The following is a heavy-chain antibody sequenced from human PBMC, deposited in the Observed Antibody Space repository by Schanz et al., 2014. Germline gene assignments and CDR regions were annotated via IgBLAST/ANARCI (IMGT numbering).Heavy chain of an antibody. CDR2: ISPYNGNT. D-gene: IGHD6-13*01. V-gene: IGHV1-18*01. CDR3: ASSGAGYSSSWDFDY. J-gene: IGHJ4*02. CDR1: GYTFTSYG. Sequence: QVHLVQSGAEVHKPGASVKVSCKASGYTFTSYGISWVRQAPGQGLEWMGWISPYNGNTNYAQKVQGRVTMTTDTSTGTAYMELSSLRSEDTAVYYCASSGAGYSSSWDFDYWGQGTLVTVSS.